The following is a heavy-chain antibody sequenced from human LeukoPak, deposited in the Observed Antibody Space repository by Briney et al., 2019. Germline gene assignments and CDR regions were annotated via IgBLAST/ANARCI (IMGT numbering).Heavy chain of an antibody. V-gene: IGHV3-15*07. CDR3: TTEIRDAFDI. D-gene: IGHD4-17*01. Sequence: GGSLRLSCAASGFTFSNAYMNWVRQAPGKGLEWVGRIKPKTDGGTTDYAAPVKGRFAISRDDSKNTLYLQMNSLKTEDTAVYYCTTEIRDAFDIWGQGTMVTVSS. CDR1: GFTFSNAY. CDR2: IKPKTDGGTT. J-gene: IGHJ3*02.